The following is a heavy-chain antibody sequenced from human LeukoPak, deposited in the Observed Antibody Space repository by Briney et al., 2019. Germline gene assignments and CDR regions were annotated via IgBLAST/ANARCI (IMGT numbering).Heavy chain of an antibody. Sequence: GGSLRLSCAASGITFSRFRMSWVRQAPGKGLQWVAYINEDGSEKHSVDSVKGRFTISRDNAENSLYLQMNSLRAEDTAVYYGASGCHLDYWGQGALVTVAS. J-gene: IGHJ4*02. CDR3: ASGCHLDY. CDR1: GITFSRFR. D-gene: IGHD4/OR15-4a*01. CDR2: INEDGSEK. V-gene: IGHV3-7*01.